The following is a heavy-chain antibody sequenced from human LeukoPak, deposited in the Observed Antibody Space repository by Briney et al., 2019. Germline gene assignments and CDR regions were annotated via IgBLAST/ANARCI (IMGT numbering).Heavy chain of an antibody. V-gene: IGHV3-66*02. CDR3: ASSYYDSSGYYFHDY. J-gene: IGHJ4*02. D-gene: IGHD3-22*01. CDR2: IYSGGST. CDR1: GFTVSSNY. Sequence: GGSLRLSCAASGFTVSSNYMSWVRQAPGKGLEWVSVIYSGGSTYYADSVKGRFTISRDNSKNTLYLQMNSLRAEDTAVYYCASSYYDSSGYYFHDYWGQGTLVTVSS.